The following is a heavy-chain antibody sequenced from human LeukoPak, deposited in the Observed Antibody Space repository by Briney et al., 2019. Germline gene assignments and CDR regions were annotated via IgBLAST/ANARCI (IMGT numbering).Heavy chain of an antibody. Sequence: PGGSLRLSCAASGFTFSDHYMDWVRQAPGKGLEWVGRIRNKANSYTTEYAASVEGRFSISRDDSKYSLHLQMNSLKIEDTALYYCASASGNQNYWGQGTLVTVSS. CDR2: IRNKANSYTT. CDR1: GFTFSDHY. D-gene: IGHD4-23*01. CDR3: ASASGNQNY. J-gene: IGHJ4*02. V-gene: IGHV3-72*01.